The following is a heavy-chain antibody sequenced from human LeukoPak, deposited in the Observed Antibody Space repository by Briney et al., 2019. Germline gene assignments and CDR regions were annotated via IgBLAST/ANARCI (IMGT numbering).Heavy chain of an antibody. Sequence: PSETLSLTCTVSGGSISSGGYYWSWIRQPPGKGLEWIGYIYYSGSTNYNPSLNSRLTISVDTSKNQFSLELSSVTAADTAVYYCARATRTRYYMDVWGKGTTVTVSS. V-gene: IGHV4-61*08. CDR2: IYYSGST. CDR3: ARATRTRYYMDV. D-gene: IGHD5-24*01. J-gene: IGHJ6*03. CDR1: GGSISSGGYY.